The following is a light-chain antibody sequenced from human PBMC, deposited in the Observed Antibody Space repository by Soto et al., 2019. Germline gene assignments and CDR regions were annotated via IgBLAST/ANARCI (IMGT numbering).Light chain of an antibody. CDR2: WAS. CDR1: QSVLHSSNNKNY. CDR3: QQANSFPLT. J-gene: IGKJ4*01. V-gene: IGKV4-1*01. Sequence: DIVMTQSPDSLAVSLGERATINCKSSQSVLHSSNNKNYLAWYQQKAGQPPKLLIYWASTRESGVPDRFSGGGSGTDFTLTISSLQPEDFATYYCQQANSFPLTFGGGTKVDIK.